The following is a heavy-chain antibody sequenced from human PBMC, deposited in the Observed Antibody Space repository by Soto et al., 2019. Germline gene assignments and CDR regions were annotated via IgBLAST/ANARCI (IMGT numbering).Heavy chain of an antibody. J-gene: IGHJ6*02. CDR2: ISSSGSTI. V-gene: IGHV3-48*03. CDR3: AREAILAAAGTGYYYGMDV. CDR1: GFTFSSYE. Sequence: VQLVESGGGLVQPGGSLRLSCAASGFTFSSYEMNWVRQAPGKGLEWVSYISSSGSTIYYADSVKGRFTISRDNAKNSLYLQMNSLRAEDTAVYYCAREAILAAAGTGYYYGMDVWGQGTTVTVSS. D-gene: IGHD6-13*01.